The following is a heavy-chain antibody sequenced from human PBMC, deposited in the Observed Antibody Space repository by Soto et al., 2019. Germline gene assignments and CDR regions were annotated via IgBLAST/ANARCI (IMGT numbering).Heavy chain of an antibody. CDR3: ARDLPAGYSSSRKYGMDV. CDR2: ISSSSSYI. Sequence: PGGSLRLSCAASGFTFSSYSMNWVRQAPGKGLEWVSSISSSSSYIYYADSVKGRFTISRDNAKNSLYLQMNSLRAEDTAVYYCARDLPAGYSSSRKYGMDVWGQGTTVTVSS. J-gene: IGHJ6*02. V-gene: IGHV3-21*01. CDR1: GFTFSSYS. D-gene: IGHD6-13*01.